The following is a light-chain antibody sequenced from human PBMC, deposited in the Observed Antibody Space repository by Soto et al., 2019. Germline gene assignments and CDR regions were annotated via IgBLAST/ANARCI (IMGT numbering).Light chain of an antibody. J-gene: IGKJ1*01. CDR3: QQSFRPLWT. V-gene: IGKV1-39*01. Sequence: DIQMTQSTSSLSASVGDRVTITCRASQSISNYLNWYQQKPGKAPKLLIYAASSMQSGVSSRFSGSGSETDFTLTISSRQPDGSATYYYQQSFRPLWTFGQGTKVEV. CDR1: QSISNY. CDR2: AAS.